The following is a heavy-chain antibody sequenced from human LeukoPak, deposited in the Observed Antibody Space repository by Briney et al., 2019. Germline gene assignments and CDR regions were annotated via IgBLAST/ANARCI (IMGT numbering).Heavy chain of an antibody. V-gene: IGHV3-23*01. CDR3: ARGGLLPYYFDY. D-gene: IGHD6-19*01. CDR2: IGGGGDYT. CDR1: GFTFSAYV. J-gene: IGHJ4*02. Sequence: GGSLRLSCAASGFTFSAYVMSWVRQTPGKGLEWVSAIGGGGDYTDYAYSVKGRFTISRDNSKNTLYLQMNSLRAEDTAVYYCARGGLLPYYFDYWGQGTLVTVSS.